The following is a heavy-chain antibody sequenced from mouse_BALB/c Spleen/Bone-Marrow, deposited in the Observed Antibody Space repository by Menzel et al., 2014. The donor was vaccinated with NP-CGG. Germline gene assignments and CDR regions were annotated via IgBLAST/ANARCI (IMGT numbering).Heavy chain of an antibody. D-gene: IGHD2-3*01. CDR2: INPDSSTI. V-gene: IGHV4-1*02. J-gene: IGHJ3*01. CDR3: ARLGYYGGFAY. Sequence: EVKLQESGGGLVQPGDSLKLSCAASGFDFSGFWMGWVRQAPGKGLEWIGEINPDSSTINYTPSLKDRFIISRDNAKNTLYLQMSKVRSEDTALYYCARLGYYGGFAYWGQGTLVTVSA. CDR1: GFDFSGFW.